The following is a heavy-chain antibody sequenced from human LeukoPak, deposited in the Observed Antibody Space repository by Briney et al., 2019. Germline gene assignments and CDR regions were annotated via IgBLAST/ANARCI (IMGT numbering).Heavy chain of an antibody. CDR3: AVRPGIALGWFDP. Sequence: VKVSCKASGGTFSSYAISWVRQAPGQGLEWMGGIIPIFGTANYAQKFQGRVTITADESTSTAYMELSSLRSEDTAVYYCAVRPGIALGWFDPWGQGTLVTVSS. D-gene: IGHD6-13*01. CDR2: IIPIFGTA. CDR1: GGTFSSYA. V-gene: IGHV1-69*13. J-gene: IGHJ5*02.